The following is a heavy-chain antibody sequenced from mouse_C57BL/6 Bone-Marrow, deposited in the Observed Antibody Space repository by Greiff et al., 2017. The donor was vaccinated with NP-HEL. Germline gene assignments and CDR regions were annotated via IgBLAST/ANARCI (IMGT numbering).Heavy chain of an antibody. CDR2: ISGGGGNT. Sequence: DVKLVESGGGLVKPGGSLKLSCAASGFTFSSYTMSWVRQTPEKRLEWVATISGGGGNTYYPDSVKGRFTISRDNAKNTLYLQMSSLRSEDTALYYCARPPSHYYGSSPYYFDYWGQGTTLTVSS. CDR3: ARPPSHYYGSSPYYFDY. CDR1: GFTFSSYT. J-gene: IGHJ2*01. V-gene: IGHV5-9*01. D-gene: IGHD1-1*01.